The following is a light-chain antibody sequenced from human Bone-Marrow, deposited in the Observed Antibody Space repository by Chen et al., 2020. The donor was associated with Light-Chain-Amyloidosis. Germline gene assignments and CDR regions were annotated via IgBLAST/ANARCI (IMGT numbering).Light chain of an antibody. CDR3: SSYTITNTLV. J-gene: IGLJ1*01. V-gene: IGLV2-14*01. CDR2: EVT. Sequence: QSALTQPASVSGSPGQSITIPCPGTSSYVGGDNHVSWYQQHPDKAPKLMFYEVTNRPPWVPDRFSGSKSDNTASLTISGLQTEDEADYFCSSYTITNTLVFGSGTRVTVL. CDR1: SSYVGGDNH.